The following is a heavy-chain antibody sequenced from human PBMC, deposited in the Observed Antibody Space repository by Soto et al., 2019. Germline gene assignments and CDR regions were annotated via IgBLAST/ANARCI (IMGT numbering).Heavy chain of an antibody. Sequence: ASVKVSCKASGYTFTSYGISWVRQAPGQGLEWMGWISAYNGNTNYAQKLQGRVTMTTDTSTSTAYMELRGLRSDDTAVYYCARESMYYYDSSGYYYSRSAFDIWGQGTMVTVSS. CDR1: GYTFTSYG. J-gene: IGHJ3*02. V-gene: IGHV1-18*04. D-gene: IGHD3-22*01. CDR3: ARESMYYYDSSGYYYSRSAFDI. CDR2: ISAYNGNT.